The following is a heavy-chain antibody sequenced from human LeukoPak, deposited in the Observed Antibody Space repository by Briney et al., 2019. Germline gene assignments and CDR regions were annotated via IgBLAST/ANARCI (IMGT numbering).Heavy chain of an antibody. Sequence: GGSLRLSCAASGFTFSSYWMSWVRQAPGKGQEWVANIKQDGSEKYYVDPVKGRFTISRDNAKNSLYLQMNSLRAEDTAVYYCARDLVDYYDSSGYRSDAFDIWGQGTMVTVSS. V-gene: IGHV3-7*01. CDR1: GFTFSSYW. J-gene: IGHJ3*02. CDR3: ARDLVDYYDSSGYRSDAFDI. CDR2: IKQDGSEK. D-gene: IGHD3-22*01.